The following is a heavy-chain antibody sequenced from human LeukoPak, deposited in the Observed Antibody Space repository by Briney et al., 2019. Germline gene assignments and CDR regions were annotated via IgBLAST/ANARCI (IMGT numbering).Heavy chain of an antibody. Sequence: ASVKVSCKASGYTFTSYGISWVRQAPGQGLEWMGWISAYNGNTNYAQKLQGRVTMTTDTSTSTACMELRSLRSDDTAMYYCARDEGGYYRSLYFAYWGQGTLVTVSS. CDR2: ISAYNGNT. D-gene: IGHD3-22*01. CDR1: GYTFTSYG. V-gene: IGHV1-18*01. CDR3: ARDEGGYYRSLYFAY. J-gene: IGHJ4*02.